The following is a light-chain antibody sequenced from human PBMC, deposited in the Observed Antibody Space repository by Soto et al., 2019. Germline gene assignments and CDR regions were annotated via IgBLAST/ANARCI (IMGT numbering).Light chain of an antibody. Sequence: DIQVTQSPSSLSASAGDRVTITCRTSQSVDTYVTWYQQKPGKAPNLLIYRASTLQTGVPLRFSGAGSGTEFTLTVSSLQPEDFATYYCHQSYDFPWTFGQGTKVEI. J-gene: IGKJ1*01. CDR1: QSVDTY. CDR2: RAS. CDR3: HQSYDFPWT. V-gene: IGKV1-39*01.